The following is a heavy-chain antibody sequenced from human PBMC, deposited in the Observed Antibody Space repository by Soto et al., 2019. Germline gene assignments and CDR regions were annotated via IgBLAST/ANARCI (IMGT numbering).Heavy chain of an antibody. J-gene: IGHJ4*02. CDR3: ARHYTAMDVDC. Sequence: SETLSLTCTVAAGSISSSSYYWGWIREPPGKGLEWIGSIYYSGSTYYNPSLKSRVTISVDTSKNQFSLKLSSVTAADTAEYYCARHYTAMDVDCWGQGTLVTVSS. CDR1: AGSISSSSYY. CDR2: IYYSGST. D-gene: IGHD5-18*01. V-gene: IGHV4-39*01.